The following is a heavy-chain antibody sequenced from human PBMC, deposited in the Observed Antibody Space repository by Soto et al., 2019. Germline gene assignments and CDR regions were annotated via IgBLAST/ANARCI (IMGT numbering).Heavy chain of an antibody. J-gene: IGHJ4*02. V-gene: IGHV3-30-3*01. CDR1: GFTFSSYA. CDR2: ISYDGSNK. D-gene: IGHD3-22*01. Sequence: GGSLRLSCAASGFTFSSYAMHWVRQAPGKGLEWVAVISYDGSNKYYADSVKGRFTISRDNSKNTLYLQMNSLRAEDTAVYYCASLISPYYYDNSGYYDSGDSWGQGTLVTVSS. CDR3: ASLISPYYYDNSGYYDSGDS.